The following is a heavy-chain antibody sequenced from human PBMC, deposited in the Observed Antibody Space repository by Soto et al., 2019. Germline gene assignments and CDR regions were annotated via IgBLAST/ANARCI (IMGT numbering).Heavy chain of an antibody. CDR2: IYYSGNT. Sequence: QVHLQESGPGLVKPSQTLSLTCTVSGGSINTAGYYWTWIRQHPRKGLEWIGYIYYSGNTFYNPSLKSRVSISVDTSKNQFSLNLTSVTAADTAVFYWARADWSGWIDYWGHGTLVTVSS. J-gene: IGHJ4*01. CDR3: ARADWSGWIDY. D-gene: IGHD6-19*01. V-gene: IGHV4-31*03. CDR1: GGSINTAGYY.